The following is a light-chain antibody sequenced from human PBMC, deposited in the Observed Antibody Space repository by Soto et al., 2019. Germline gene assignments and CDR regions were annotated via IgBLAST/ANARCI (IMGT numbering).Light chain of an antibody. CDR2: DTS. V-gene: IGKV3-20*01. CDR1: QSVRDNY. J-gene: IGKJ1*01. Sequence: EIVLTQSPGTLSLSPGERATLSCGASQSVRDNYLAWYQQKPGQAPSLLIFDTSRRATGIPDRFTGSGSGTDFALTISRVEPQDIAVYFCQQYGSSPGTFGQGTKVDIK. CDR3: QQYGSSPGT.